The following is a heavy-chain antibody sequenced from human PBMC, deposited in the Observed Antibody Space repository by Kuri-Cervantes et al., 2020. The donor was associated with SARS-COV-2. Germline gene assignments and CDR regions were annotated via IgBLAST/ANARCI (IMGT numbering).Heavy chain of an antibody. V-gene: IGHV1-69*06. J-gene: IGHJ5*02. CDR1: GYTFTSYG. Sequence: SVKVSCKASGYTFTSYGISWVRQAPGQGLEWMGGIIPIFGTANYAQKFQGRVTITADKSTSTAYMELRSLRSDDTAVYYCARGPVNYDFWSGYYHLWGQGTLVTVSS. CDR3: ARGPVNYDFWSGYYHL. D-gene: IGHD3-3*01. CDR2: IIPIFGTA.